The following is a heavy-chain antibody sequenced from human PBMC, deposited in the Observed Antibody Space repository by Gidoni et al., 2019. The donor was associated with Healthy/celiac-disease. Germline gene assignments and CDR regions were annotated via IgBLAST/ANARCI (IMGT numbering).Heavy chain of an antibody. Sequence: QLQLQLWGAGLLTPSETLSLTCAVYGGSFSGYSWSWIRQPPGNGLEWIGEINHSGSTNYNPSLKSRVTISVDTSKNQFSLKLSSVTAADTAVYYCARHRGGYNLGPFYYYGMDVWGQGTTVTVSS. J-gene: IGHJ6*02. CDR2: INHSGST. D-gene: IGHD5-12*01. CDR3: ARHRGGYNLGPFYYYGMDV. V-gene: IGHV4-34*01. CDR1: GGSFSGYS.